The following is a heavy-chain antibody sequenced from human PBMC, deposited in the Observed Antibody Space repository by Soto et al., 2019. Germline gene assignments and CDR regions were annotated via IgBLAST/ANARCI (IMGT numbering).Heavy chain of an antibody. CDR2: TNYSGSI. CDR1: GGSISYEYYH. CDR3: AREDDGGDRDYYGLDV. D-gene: IGHD2-21*02. J-gene: IGHJ6*02. Sequence: QVQLQQSGPGLVKPSQTLSLTCIVSGGSISYEYYHWTWIRQSPGKGLEWIGYTNYSGSIIYNPSFKSRVTISVDTSKNQFSLQLSSVTAADTAVYFCAREDDGGDRDYYGLDVWGQGTTVTVSS. V-gene: IGHV4-30-4*08.